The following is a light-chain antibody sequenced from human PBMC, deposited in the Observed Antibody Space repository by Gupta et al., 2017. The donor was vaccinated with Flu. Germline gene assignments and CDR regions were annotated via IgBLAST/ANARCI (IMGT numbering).Light chain of an antibody. Sequence: EIVMTQSPATLSVSPGERVTLSCRASQSVSSSLAWYQQKPGQAPRLLIYGASTRATAIPTRFSGSGSGTEFTLTISSLQSEDFVVYYCQQYVDWPLYTFGQGTKVEIK. CDR1: QSVSSS. V-gene: IGKV3-15*01. CDR3: QQYVDWPLYT. J-gene: IGKJ2*01. CDR2: GAS.